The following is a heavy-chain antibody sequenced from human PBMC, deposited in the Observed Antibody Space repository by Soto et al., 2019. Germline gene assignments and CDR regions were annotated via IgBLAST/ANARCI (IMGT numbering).Heavy chain of an antibody. D-gene: IGHD3-16*01. CDR2: INSDGSTT. J-gene: IGHJ4*02. CDR1: GITFSSSW. CDR3: VRGAQGYFDH. V-gene: IGHV3-74*01. Sequence: EVPLVESGGGLVQPGGSLRLSCTASGITFSSSWMHWVRQAPGKGLVWVSRINSDGSTTTYADSVKGRFTISRDNAKNTLYLQMNSLRVEDTAVYYCVRGAQGYFDHWGQGSLVTVSS.